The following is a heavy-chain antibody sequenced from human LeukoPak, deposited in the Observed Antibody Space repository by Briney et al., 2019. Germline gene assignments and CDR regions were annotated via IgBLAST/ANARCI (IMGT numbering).Heavy chain of an antibody. D-gene: IGHD3-3*01. CDR3: ARDFHGPRDFWSGCYFKPNWFDP. Sequence: SETLSLTCTVSGGSISSYYWSWIRQPAGKGLEWIGRIYTSGSTNYNPSLKSRVTMSVDTSKNQFSLKLSSVTAADTAVYYCARDFHGPRDFWSGCYFKPNWFDPWGQGTLVTVSS. J-gene: IGHJ5*02. CDR2: IYTSGST. CDR1: GGSISSYY. V-gene: IGHV4-4*07.